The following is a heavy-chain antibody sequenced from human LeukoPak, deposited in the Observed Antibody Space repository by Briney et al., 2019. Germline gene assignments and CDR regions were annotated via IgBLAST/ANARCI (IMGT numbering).Heavy chain of an antibody. V-gene: IGHV3-49*03. Sequence: GGSLTLSCIPSGFTFCDYAMIRLGQAPGKGLEWVGFIRGKAVRGTTEYAASVKGRFTISRDDSKSIVYLQMNSLKTEDTAVYYYTRDYYYDSSGYKGPDAFVLWGQGTMVTVSS. D-gene: IGHD3-22*01. CDR1: GFTFCDYA. J-gene: IGHJ3*01. CDR3: TRDYYYDSSGYKGPDAFVL. CDR2: IRGKAVRGTT.